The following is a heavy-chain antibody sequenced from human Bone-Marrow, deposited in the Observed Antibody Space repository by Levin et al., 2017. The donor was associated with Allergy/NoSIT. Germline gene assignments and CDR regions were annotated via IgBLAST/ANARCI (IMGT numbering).Heavy chain of an antibody. CDR3: ARVGDDYWSGYGHYFGMDV. D-gene: IGHD3-3*01. Sequence: GGSLRLSCTASEFTFSSYWMHWVRQVPGKGLVWVSHINSDGTNTNYADSVKGRFTISRDNDKNTLYLQMNSLRAEDTAVYYCARVGDDYWSGYGHYFGMDVWGQGTTVTV. CDR1: EFTFSSYW. V-gene: IGHV3-74*01. CDR2: INSDGTNT. J-gene: IGHJ6*02.